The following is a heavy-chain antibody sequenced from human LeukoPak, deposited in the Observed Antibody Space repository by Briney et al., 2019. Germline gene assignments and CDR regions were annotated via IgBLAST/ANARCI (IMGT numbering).Heavy chain of an antibody. J-gene: IGHJ3*01. CDR3: ARGGVMTQVRKAFAA. V-gene: IGHV1-18*01. Sequence: ASVKVSCKASGYTFTNYGIYWVRQAPGQGLEWMGWISAINGHTNYSQKLQGRVTMTTDTSTDTAYMELKSLTSDDTAVYYCARGGVMTQVRKAFAAWGQGTMLIVSS. CDR1: GYTFTNYG. D-gene: IGHD2-21*02. CDR2: ISAINGHT.